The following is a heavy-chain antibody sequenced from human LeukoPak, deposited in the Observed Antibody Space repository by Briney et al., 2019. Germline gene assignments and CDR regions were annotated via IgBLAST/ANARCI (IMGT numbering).Heavy chain of an antibody. J-gene: IGHJ6*04. Sequence: GGSLRLSCAASGFTFSSYSMNWVRQVPGKGLEWVSSISSSSSYIYYADSVKGRFTISRDNAKNSLYLQMNSLRAEDTAVYYCARDGGDILTGSFYYYYYGMDVWGKGTTVTVSS. V-gene: IGHV3-21*01. CDR1: GFTFSSYS. CDR2: ISSSSSYI. D-gene: IGHD3-9*01. CDR3: ARDGGDILTGSFYYYYYGMDV.